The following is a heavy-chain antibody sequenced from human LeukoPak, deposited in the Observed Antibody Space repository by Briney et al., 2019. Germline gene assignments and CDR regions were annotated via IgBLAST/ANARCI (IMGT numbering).Heavy chain of an antibody. CDR3: ARVPIVGATVFDY. Sequence: PSETLSLTCAVSGGSISSNSYYWGWIRQPPGKGLEWIGSIYYSGSTYYNPSLKSRVTISVDTSKNRFSLRLTSVTAADTAIYYCARVPIVGATVFDYWGQGTLVTVSS. CDR1: GGSISSNSYY. V-gene: IGHV4-39*07. J-gene: IGHJ4*02. D-gene: IGHD1-26*01. CDR2: IYYSGST.